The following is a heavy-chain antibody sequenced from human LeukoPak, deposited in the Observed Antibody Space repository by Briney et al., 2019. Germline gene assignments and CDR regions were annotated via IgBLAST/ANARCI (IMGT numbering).Heavy chain of an antibody. D-gene: IGHD3-3*01. CDR3: ARGNYDFWSGYLGDWFDP. Sequence: PSQTLSLTCTVSGGSISSGSYYWSWIRQPAGKGLEWIGRIYTSGSTNCNPSLKSRVTISVDTSKNQFSLKLSSVTAADTAVYYCARGNYDFWSGYLGDWFDPWGQGTLVTVSS. CDR1: GGSISSGSYY. CDR2: IYTSGST. V-gene: IGHV4-61*02. J-gene: IGHJ5*02.